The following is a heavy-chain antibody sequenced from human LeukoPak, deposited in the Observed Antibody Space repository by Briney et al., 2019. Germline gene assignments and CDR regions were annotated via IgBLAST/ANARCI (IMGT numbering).Heavy chain of an antibody. D-gene: IGHD4/OR15-4a*01. CDR1: GFTFSSYA. J-gene: IGHJ6*02. CDR2: INSGGST. V-gene: IGHV3-69-1*01. CDR3: ARDPFAKDGMDV. Sequence: MPGGSLRLSCAASGFTFSSYAMSWVRQTPGKGLEWVSGINSGGSTYYADSVKGRFTISRDNAKNSLYLQMNSLRAEDTAVYYCARDPFAKDGMDVWGQGTTVTVSS.